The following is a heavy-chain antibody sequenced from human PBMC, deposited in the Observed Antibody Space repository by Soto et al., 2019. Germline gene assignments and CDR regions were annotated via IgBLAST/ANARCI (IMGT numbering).Heavy chain of an antibody. CDR2: IFSSDSSA. J-gene: IGHJ4*02. CDR1: GFTFSSYS. D-gene: IGHD2-2*01. Sequence: GXCLKLSCKASGFTFSSYSLGWVRHMPGKGLQWMGNIFSSDSSAKYSPSFVGQVTISVDRPINIAYLQWSSLKASDTAIYYCGTWRGSSWFDYWGPGTQVTVPS. V-gene: IGHV5-51*01. CDR3: GTWRGSSWFDY.